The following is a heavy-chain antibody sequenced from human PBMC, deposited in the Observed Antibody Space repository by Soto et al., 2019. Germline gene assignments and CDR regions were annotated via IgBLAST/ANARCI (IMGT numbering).Heavy chain of an antibody. CDR1: GFTFDDYA. CDR3: AKGLDSEGGGDAFDI. Sequence: GGSLRLSCAASGFTFDDYAMHWVRQAPGKGLEWVSLISWDGGSTYYADSVKGRFTISRDNSKNSLYLQMNSLRAEDTALYYCAKGLDSEGGGDAFDIWGQGTMVTVSS. V-gene: IGHV3-43D*03. D-gene: IGHD3-16*01. CDR2: ISWDGGST. J-gene: IGHJ3*02.